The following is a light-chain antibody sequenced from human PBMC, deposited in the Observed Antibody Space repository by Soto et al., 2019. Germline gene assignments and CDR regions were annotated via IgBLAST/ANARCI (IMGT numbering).Light chain of an antibody. CDR1: SSNIGKNY. CDR3: GTWDTSLSAVV. Sequence: QSVLTQPPSVSAAPGQKVTISCSGASSNIGKNYVSWYQQLPGAAPKLVIFDTNKRPSGIPDRFSGSKSGTSAALDITALQTGDEAEYYCGTWDTSLSAVVFGGGTKVTVL. V-gene: IGLV1-51*01. CDR2: DTN. J-gene: IGLJ2*01.